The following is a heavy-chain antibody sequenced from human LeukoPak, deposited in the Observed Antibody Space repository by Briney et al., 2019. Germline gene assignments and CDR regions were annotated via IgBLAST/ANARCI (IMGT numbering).Heavy chain of an antibody. J-gene: IGHJ4*02. CDR1: GFTFSSYS. CDR3: ARGVGFSDIVVVPAAITLIYFDY. V-gene: IGHV3-21*01. D-gene: IGHD2-2*02. Sequence: GGSLRLSCAASGFTFSSYSMNWVRQAPGKGLEWVSSISSSSSYIYYADSVKGRFTISRDNAKNSLYLQMNSLRAADTAVYYCARGVGFSDIVVVPAAITLIYFDYWGQGTLVTVSS. CDR2: ISSSSSYI.